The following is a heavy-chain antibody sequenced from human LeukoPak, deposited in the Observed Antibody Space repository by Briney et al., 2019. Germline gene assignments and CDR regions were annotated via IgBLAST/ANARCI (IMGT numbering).Heavy chain of an antibody. D-gene: IGHD3-10*01. V-gene: IGHV3-23*01. CDR1: GFTFSSYA. CDR3: AKEIGVTMVRGVRYYYYGMDV. J-gene: IGHJ6*02. Sequence: AGGSLRLSCAASGFTFSSYAVSWVRQAPGKGLEWVSAISGSGGSTYYADSVKGRFTISRDNSKNTLYLQMNSLRAEDTAVYYCAKEIGVTMVRGVRYYYYGMDVWGQGTTVTVSS. CDR2: ISGSGGST.